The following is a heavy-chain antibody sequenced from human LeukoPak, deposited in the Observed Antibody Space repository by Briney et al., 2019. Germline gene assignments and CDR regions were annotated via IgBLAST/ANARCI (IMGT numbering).Heavy chain of an antibody. D-gene: IGHD2-21*02. CDR3: ARREAGTALIDY. CDR2: IFYTGST. CDR1: GGSISSSSHY. J-gene: IGHJ4*02. V-gene: IGHV4-39*02. Sequence: SETLSLTCTVSGGSISSSSHYWGWIRQPPGKELEWIGGIFYTGSTYYNPSLKSRVTIAVDTSKNHFSLKLSSVTAADTAVYYCARREAGTALIDYWGQGTLVTVSS.